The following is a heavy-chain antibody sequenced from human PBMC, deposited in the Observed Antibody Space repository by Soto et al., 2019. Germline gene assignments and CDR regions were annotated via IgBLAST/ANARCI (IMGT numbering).Heavy chain of an antibody. CDR2: VFYTGST. Sequence: QVHLQESGPGLGKPWETLSLFCNVSGGSMSNNYWSWIRQAPGKGLEWIGYVFYTGSTNYNPSLKSRVSISVDTSKKHFSLRLNSVTAADTAVYYCARSLTVTRFDQWGQGTRVTVS. D-gene: IGHD4-17*01. J-gene: IGHJ4*02. CDR3: ARSLTVTRFDQ. CDR1: GGSMSNNY. V-gene: IGHV4-59*01.